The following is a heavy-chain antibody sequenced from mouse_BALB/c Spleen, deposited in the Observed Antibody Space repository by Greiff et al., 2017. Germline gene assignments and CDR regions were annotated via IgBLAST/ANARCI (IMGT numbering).Heavy chain of an antibody. Sequence: VHVKQSGAELVKPGASVKLSCTASGFNIKDTYMHWVKQRPEQGLEWIGRIDPANGNTKYDPKFQGKATITADTSSNTAYLQLSSLTSEDTAVYYCARSKDYGSSWFAYWGQGTLVTVSA. D-gene: IGHD1-1*01. CDR1: GFNIKDTY. CDR2: IDPANGNT. J-gene: IGHJ3*01. V-gene: IGHV14-3*02. CDR3: ARSKDYGSSWFAY.